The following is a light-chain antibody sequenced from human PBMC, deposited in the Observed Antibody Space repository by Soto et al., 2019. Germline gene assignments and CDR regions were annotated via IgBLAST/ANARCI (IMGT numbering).Light chain of an antibody. J-gene: IGKJ3*01. V-gene: IGKV3-20*01. CDR2: GAS. Sequence: PGERATLSCRASESISSHYIAWYQHKPGQAPRLLIFGASTRATGIPDRFSGSWSGTDFTLTISRLEPEDFAMYYCQNFGDSPFTFGPGTQVDIK. CDR3: QNFGDSPFT. CDR1: ESISSHY.